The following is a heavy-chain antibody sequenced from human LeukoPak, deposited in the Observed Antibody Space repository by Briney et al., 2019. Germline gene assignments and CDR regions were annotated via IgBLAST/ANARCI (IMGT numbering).Heavy chain of an antibody. J-gene: IGHJ3*02. CDR3: ARDSLISCSGTTSYNDAFDI. CDR1: GFTFSDYY. V-gene: IGHV3-11*01. D-gene: IGHD2-2*01. Sequence: PGGSLRLSCAASGFTFSDYYMSWIRQAPGKGLEWVSYISSSGNTIYYADSVKGRFTISRDNAKNSLYLQMNSLRAEDTAVYYCARDSLISCSGTTSYNDAFDIWGQGTMVTVSS. CDR2: ISSSGNTI.